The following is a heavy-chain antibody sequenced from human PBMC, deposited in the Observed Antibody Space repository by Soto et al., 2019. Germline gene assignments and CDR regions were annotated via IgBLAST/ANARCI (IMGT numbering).Heavy chain of an antibody. CDR1: GFTFNTHW. D-gene: IGHD1-26*01. Sequence: GGSLRLSCTASGFTFNTHWMRWVRQAPGKGLVWVSRIYFDGITTNYADSVKGRLTVSRDNAKNTVYLHVNTLRDEDTAVYYCARGGAMGVDYWGQGTLVTVSS. CDR3: ARGGAMGVDY. J-gene: IGHJ4*02. V-gene: IGHV3-74*01. CDR2: IYFDGITT.